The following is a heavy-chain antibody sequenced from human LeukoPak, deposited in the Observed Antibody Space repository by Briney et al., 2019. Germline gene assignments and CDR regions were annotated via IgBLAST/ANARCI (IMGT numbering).Heavy chain of an antibody. CDR1: EFTLSSYW. V-gene: IGHV3-7*01. CDR3: ARVSHSSGYYYSDS. J-gene: IGHJ4*02. Sequence: GGSLRLPCAASEFTLSSYWMSWVRQAPGKGLEWVANIKQDGSEKYYVDSVKGRFTISRDNAKNSLYLQMNSLRAEDTAVYYCARVSHSSGYYYSDSWGQGTQVTVSS. CDR2: IKQDGSEK. D-gene: IGHD3-22*01.